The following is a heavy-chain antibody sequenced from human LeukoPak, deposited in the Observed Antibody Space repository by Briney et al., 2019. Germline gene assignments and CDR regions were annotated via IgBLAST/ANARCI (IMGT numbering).Heavy chain of an antibody. J-gene: IGHJ2*01. V-gene: IGHV1-8*02. CDR3: ARVDYESSWYFDL. CDR1: GFTFSSYA. D-gene: IGHD4-17*01. Sequence: GGSLRLSCAASGFTFSSYAMHWVRQATGQGLEWMGWMNPNSGNTGYAQKFQGRVTMTRNTSISTAYMELSSLRSEDTAVYYCARVDYESSWYFDLWGRGTLVTVSS. CDR2: MNPNSGNT.